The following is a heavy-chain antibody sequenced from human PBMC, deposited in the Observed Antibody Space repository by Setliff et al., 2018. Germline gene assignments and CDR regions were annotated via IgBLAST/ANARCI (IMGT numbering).Heavy chain of an antibody. CDR3: ARNPDFLQYSFDL. J-gene: IGHJ2*01. CDR2: VNYYGSIFNDGTTYST. CDR1: GGSISSSTFY. D-gene: IGHD6-6*01. V-gene: IGHV4-39*07. Sequence: SETLSLTCTVSGGSISSSTFYWGWIRQPPGKGLEWIGSVNYYGSIFNDGTTYSTYYNPSLKSRVTISIDTSKSQFSLKLSSVTAADTALYYCARNPDFLQYSFDLWGRGTLVTVSS.